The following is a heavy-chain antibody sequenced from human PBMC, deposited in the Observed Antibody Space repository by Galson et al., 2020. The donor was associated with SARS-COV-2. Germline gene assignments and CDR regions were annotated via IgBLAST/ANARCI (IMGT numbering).Heavy chain of an antibody. CDR1: GFTFTSSA. V-gene: IGHV1-58*01. CDR2: IVVGSGNT. Sequence: SVKVSCKASGFTFTSSAVQWVRQARGQRLEWIGWIVVGSGNTNYAQKFQERVTITRDMSTSTAYMELSSLRSEDTAVYYCAASRAYCSGGSCYYYYGMDVWGQGTTVTVSS. D-gene: IGHD2-15*01. J-gene: IGHJ6*02. CDR3: AASRAYCSGGSCYYYYGMDV.